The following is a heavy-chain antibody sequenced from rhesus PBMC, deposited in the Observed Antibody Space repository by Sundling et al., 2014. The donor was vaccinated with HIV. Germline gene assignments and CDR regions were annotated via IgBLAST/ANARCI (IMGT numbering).Heavy chain of an antibody. CDR3: ARLHIVVVPHYFDY. CDR1: GGSISDYYY. CDR2: IYGNSAST. D-gene: IGHD2-27*01. J-gene: IGHJ4*01. Sequence: QVHLQESGPGLVKPSETLSLTCAVSGGSISDYYYWNWIRQPPGKGLEWIGNIYGNSASTYYNPSLKSRVAISKDTSKNQFSLKLSSVTAADTAVYYCARLHIVVVPHYFDYWGQGVLVTVSS. V-gene: IGHV4S9*01.